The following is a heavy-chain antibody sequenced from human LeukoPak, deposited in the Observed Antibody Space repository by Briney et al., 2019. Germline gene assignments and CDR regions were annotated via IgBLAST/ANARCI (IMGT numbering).Heavy chain of an antibody. Sequence: PGGSLRLSCAASGFTFSSYAMSWVRQAPGKGLEWVSAISGSGGSTYYADSVKGRFTISRDNSKNTLYLQMNSLRAEDTAVYYCANQQLVPYYFDYWGQGTLVTVSS. V-gene: IGHV3-23*01. CDR2: ISGSGGST. CDR1: GFTFSSYA. CDR3: ANQQLVPYYFDY. J-gene: IGHJ4*02. D-gene: IGHD6-6*01.